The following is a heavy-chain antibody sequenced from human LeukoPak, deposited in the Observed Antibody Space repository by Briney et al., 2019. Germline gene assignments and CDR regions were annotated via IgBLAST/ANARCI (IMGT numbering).Heavy chain of an antibody. J-gene: IGHJ4*02. D-gene: IGHD6-19*01. CDR2: MSPGTGNS. Sequence: ASVKVSCKASGYTFTREDISWVRQAPGQGLEWMGWMSPGTGNSVYGQKFQGRVTMTTDTSTSTAYLEVRSLTSGDTAVYYCTRLVGSGWYYFDYWGQGTLVTVSS. V-gene: IGHV1-8*01. CDR3: TRLVGSGWYYFDY. CDR1: GYTFTRED.